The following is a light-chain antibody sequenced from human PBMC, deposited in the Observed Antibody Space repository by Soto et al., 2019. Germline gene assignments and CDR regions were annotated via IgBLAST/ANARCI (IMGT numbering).Light chain of an antibody. CDR3: QQRSNWPPEFT. J-gene: IGKJ3*01. CDR2: DAS. V-gene: IGKV3-11*01. CDR1: QSVSSY. Sequence: EIVLTQSPATLSLSPGERATLSCQASQSVSSYLAWYQQKPGQAPRLLIYDASNRATGIPARFSGSGSGTDFTLTISSLEPEDFAVYYCQQRSNWPPEFTFGPGTKVDIK.